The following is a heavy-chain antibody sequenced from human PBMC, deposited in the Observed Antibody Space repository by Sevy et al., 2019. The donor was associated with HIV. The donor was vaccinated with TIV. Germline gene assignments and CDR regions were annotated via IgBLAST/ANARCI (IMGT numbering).Heavy chain of an antibody. Sequence: GGSLRLSCIGSGFSFSYYGIHWVRQAPGKGLDWVALISHDGINEYYADSVKGRFTISRDNSKNTVYLEMNSLKNEDTAIYFCANAYSGSYSHSYLYALDVWGQGTTVTVSS. V-gene: IGHV3-30*18. D-gene: IGHD1-26*01. CDR3: ANAYSGSYSHSYLYALDV. CDR1: GFSFSYYG. CDR2: ISHDGINE. J-gene: IGHJ6*02.